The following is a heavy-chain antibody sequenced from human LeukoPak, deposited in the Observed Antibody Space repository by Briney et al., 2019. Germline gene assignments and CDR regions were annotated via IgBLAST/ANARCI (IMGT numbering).Heavy chain of an antibody. CDR1: GDSISSVYF. V-gene: IGHV4-38-2*02. CDR3: ARDPRGQLVNFDY. Sequence: PSETLSLTCTVSGDSISSVYFWGWIRQPPGKGLEWIGSIYHSGSTFYNPSLKSRVTMSVDTSKNQFSLKLSSVTAADTAVYFCARDPRGQLVNFDYWGQGTLVTVSS. D-gene: IGHD6-13*01. CDR2: IYHSGST. J-gene: IGHJ4*02.